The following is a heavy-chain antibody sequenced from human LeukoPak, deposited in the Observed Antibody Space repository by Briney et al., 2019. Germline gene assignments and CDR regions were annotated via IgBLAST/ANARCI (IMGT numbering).Heavy chain of an antibody. Sequence: SVKVSCKASGGTFSSYAISWVRQAPGQGLEWMGGIIPIFGTANYAQKFQGRVTITTDESTSTAYMELSSLRSEDTAVYYCARSSQSSEDYGDYDVGMAFDYWGQGTLVTVSS. CDR2: IIPIFGTA. J-gene: IGHJ4*02. CDR1: GGTFSSYA. CDR3: ARSSQSSEDYGDYDVGMAFDY. D-gene: IGHD4-17*01. V-gene: IGHV1-69*05.